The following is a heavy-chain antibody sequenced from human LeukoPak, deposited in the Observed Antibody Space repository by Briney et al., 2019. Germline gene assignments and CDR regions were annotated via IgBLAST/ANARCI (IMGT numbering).Heavy chain of an antibody. J-gene: IGHJ4*02. CDR1: GFTFSSYG. CDR3: AKVWTAYSDDYFDY. CDR2: ISGSGGST. D-gene: IGHD3/OR15-3a*01. Sequence: GGSLRLSCAASGFTFSSYGMSWVRQAPGKGMECVSSISGSGGSTNHADSVKGRFTISRDNSRNTLYLQMNSLRAEDTAVYYCAKVWTAYSDDYFDYWGQGTLVTVSS. V-gene: IGHV3-23*01.